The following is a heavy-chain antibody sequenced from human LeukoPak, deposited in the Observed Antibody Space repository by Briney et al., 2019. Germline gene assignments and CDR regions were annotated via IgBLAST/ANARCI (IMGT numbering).Heavy chain of an antibody. Sequence: ASVKVSCKASGYTFTSYGISWVRQSPGQGLEWMGWVSAYNGNTNYAQKLQGRVTMTTDTSTSTAYMELRSLRSDDTAVYYCAXXXXXXSGSYTSLDYWGQGTLVTVSS. J-gene: IGHJ4*02. CDR2: VSAYNGNT. CDR1: GYTFTSYG. CDR3: AXXXXXXSGSYTSLDY. V-gene: IGHV1-18*01. D-gene: IGHD3-10*01.